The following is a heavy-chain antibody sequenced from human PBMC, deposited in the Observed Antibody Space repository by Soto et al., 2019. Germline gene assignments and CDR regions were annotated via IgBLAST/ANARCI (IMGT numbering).Heavy chain of an antibody. CDR1: GFTFSSYS. CDR2: ISSSSSTI. D-gene: IGHD2-2*01. CDR3: AREGCSSTSCYWPYYYMDV. J-gene: IGHJ6*03. V-gene: IGHV3-48*01. Sequence: GGSLRLSCAASGFTFSSYSMNWVRQAPGKGLERVSYISSSSSTIYYADSVKGRFTISRDNAKNSLYLQMNSLRAEDTAVYYCAREGCSSTSCYWPYYYMDVWGKGNPGHRL.